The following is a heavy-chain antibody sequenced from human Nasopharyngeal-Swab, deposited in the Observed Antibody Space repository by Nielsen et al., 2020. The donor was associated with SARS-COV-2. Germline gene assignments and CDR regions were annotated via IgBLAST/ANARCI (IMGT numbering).Heavy chain of an antibody. CDR3: ARARIELGGNWFDP. V-gene: IGHV1-2*02. D-gene: IGHD2-15*01. CDR1: GYTFTGYY. CDR2: INPNSGGT. J-gene: IGHJ5*02. Sequence: ASVKVSCKASGYTFTGYYMHWVRQAPGQGLEWMGWINPNSGGTNYAQKFQGRVTITADKSTSTAYMELSSLRSEDTAVYYCARARIELGGNWFDPWGQGTLVTVSS.